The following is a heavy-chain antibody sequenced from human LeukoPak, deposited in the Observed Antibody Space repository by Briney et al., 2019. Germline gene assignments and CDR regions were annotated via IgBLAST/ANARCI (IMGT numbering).Heavy chain of an antibody. CDR3: ARVEYSSSSYYMDV. J-gene: IGHJ6*03. D-gene: IGHD6-13*01. CDR1: GFTFSSYW. CDR2: IKQDGSEK. V-gene: IGHV3-7*01. Sequence: GGSLRLPCAASGFTFSSYWMSWVRQAPGKGLEWVANIKQDGSEKYYVDSVKGRFTISRDNAKNSLYLQMNSLRAEDTAVYYCARVEYSSSSYYMDVWGKGTTVTVSS.